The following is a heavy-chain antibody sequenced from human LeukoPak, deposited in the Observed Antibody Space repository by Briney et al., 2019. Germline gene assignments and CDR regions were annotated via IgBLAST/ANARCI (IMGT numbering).Heavy chain of an antibody. CDR3: AKDRLEWLLSSDY. J-gene: IGHJ4*02. V-gene: IGHV3-21*04. D-gene: IGHD3-3*01. CDR1: GFTFKSYS. Sequence: GSLRLSCAASGFTFKSYSINWVRQAPGKGLEWGSSISSSSSYIYYADSVKGRFTISRDNAKNSLYLQMNSLRAEDTAVYYCAKDRLEWLLSSDYWGQGTLVTVSS. CDR2: ISSSSSYI.